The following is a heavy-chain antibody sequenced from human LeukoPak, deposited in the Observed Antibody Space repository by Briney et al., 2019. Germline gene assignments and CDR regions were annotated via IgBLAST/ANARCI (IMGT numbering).Heavy chain of an antibody. CDR2: KYNSGST. J-gene: IGHJ4*02. Sequence: SETLSLTCTVSGGSVSSYYWSWIRQPPGKGLEWIGYKYNSGSTNYNPSLKSRVTISVDTSKNQFSLKLNSVTAADTAVYYCARARGYCSIFSCFYFDYWGQGTLVTVSS. D-gene: IGHD2-2*01. CDR3: ARARGYCSIFSCFYFDY. V-gene: IGHV4-59*02. CDR1: GGSVSSYY.